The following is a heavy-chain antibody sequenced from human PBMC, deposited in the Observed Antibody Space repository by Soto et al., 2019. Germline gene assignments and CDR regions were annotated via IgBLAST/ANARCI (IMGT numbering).Heavy chain of an antibody. V-gene: IGHV1-69*01. D-gene: IGHD6-19*01. Sequence: VQLVQSGAEVKKPGSSVTVSCKASGGTFSSYAISWVRQAPGQGREWRGGIIPILGRANYAQKFQGRVTITADAATSTAYMELSSLRSEDTAVYYCAREPLDEDSSGRSPLSYYSYGMDVLGQGTTGTVSS. CDR3: AREPLDEDSSGRSPLSYYSYGMDV. J-gene: IGHJ6*01. CDR2: IIPILGRA. CDR1: GGTFSSYA.